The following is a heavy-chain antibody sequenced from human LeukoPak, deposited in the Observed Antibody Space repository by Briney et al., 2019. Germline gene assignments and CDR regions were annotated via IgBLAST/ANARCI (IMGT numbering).Heavy chain of an antibody. CDR3: ARARIAVAIGAYYYFDY. J-gene: IGHJ4*02. D-gene: IGHD6-19*01. V-gene: IGHV4-61*08. CDR1: GGSISSGGYY. Sequence: SETLSLTCTVSGGSISSGGYYWSWIRQPPGKGLEWIGYIYYSGSTNYNPSLKSRVTISVDTSKNQFSLKLSSVTAADTAVYYCARARIAVAIGAYYYFDYWGQGTLVTVSS. CDR2: IYYSGST.